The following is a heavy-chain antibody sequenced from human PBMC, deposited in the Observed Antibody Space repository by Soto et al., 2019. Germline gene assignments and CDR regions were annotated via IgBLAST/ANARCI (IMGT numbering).Heavy chain of an antibody. CDR1: GFSFSNAW. CDR3: TTGSVEGF. J-gene: IGHJ6*02. Sequence: EVQLVDSGGGLVKPGGSLRLSCEASGFSFSNAWMNWVRQAPGKGLEWVGRIKTRDADESTNYAAPVQGRFTISRDDSKNTLYLQMNSLKTEDTAVYYCTTGSVEGFWGQGTTVTVSS. V-gene: IGHV3-15*07. CDR2: IKTRDADEST. D-gene: IGHD2-15*01.